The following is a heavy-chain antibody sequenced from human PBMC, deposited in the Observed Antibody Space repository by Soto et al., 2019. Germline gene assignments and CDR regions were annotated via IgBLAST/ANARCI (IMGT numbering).Heavy chain of an antibody. Sequence: PGGSLRLSCAASGFTLSNYWMSWVRQAPGQGLEWVANIKQDGSEVYYEDSLKGRFTISRDNAKNSLFLQLDSLRAEDTAVYFCVRARSTDSRPDYWGQGTLVTVSS. D-gene: IGHD3-22*01. V-gene: IGHV3-7*01. CDR1: GFTLSNYW. CDR2: IKQDGSEV. J-gene: IGHJ4*02. CDR3: VRARSTDSRPDY.